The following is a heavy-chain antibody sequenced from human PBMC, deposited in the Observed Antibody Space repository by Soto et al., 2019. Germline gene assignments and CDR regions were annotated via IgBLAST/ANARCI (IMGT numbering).Heavy chain of an antibody. CDR3: ARHVLGSYYLGYYIDV. V-gene: IGHV4-59*08. D-gene: IGHD3-10*01. CDR1: GGSISSYY. J-gene: IGHJ6*03. Sequence: PSETLSLTCTVSGGSISSYYWSWIRQPPGKGLGWIGYIYYSGSTNYNPSLKSRVTISVDTSKNQFSLKLNSVTAADTAVYYCARHVLGSYYLGYYIDVWGKGPTVTVSS. CDR2: IYYSGST.